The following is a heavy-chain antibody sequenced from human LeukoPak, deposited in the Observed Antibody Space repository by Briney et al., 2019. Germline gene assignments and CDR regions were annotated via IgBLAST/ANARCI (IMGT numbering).Heavy chain of an antibody. CDR2: INPNSGGT. D-gene: IGHD4-11*01. CDR1: GYIFTNYY. J-gene: IGHJ6*03. Sequence: VASLKVSCKTSGYIFTNYYLHWVRRAPGQGLEWMGWINPNSGGTKFAQKFQGRVTMTTDTSIRTGYVELSRLGSDDTAVYYCVRGSSDYSNFYFMDVWGEGTTVTVSS. CDR3: VRGSSDYSNFYFMDV. V-gene: IGHV1-2*02.